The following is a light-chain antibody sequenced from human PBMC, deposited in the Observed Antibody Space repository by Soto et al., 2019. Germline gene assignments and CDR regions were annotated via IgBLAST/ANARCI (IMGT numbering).Light chain of an antibody. J-gene: IGKJ1*01. CDR2: GAS. Sequence: EIVFTQSPGTLSLSPGERATLSCRASQRVPNSYLAWYQQKPGQAPRLLIYGASSRATGIPVRFSGSGSGTDFTLTISRLEPEDFAVYYCQRYGSSTTFGQGTKVDIK. V-gene: IGKV3-20*01. CDR3: QRYGSSTT. CDR1: QRVPNSY.